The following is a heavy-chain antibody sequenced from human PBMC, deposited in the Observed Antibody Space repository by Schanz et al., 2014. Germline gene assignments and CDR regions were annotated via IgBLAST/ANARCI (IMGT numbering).Heavy chain of an antibody. CDR2: IFTDGRT. D-gene: IGHD2-15*01. V-gene: IGHV3-66*02. CDR3: ARLDPYCRSGTCSRAFDF. J-gene: IGHJ4*02. Sequence: VQLVESGGGLVKPGGSLRLSCTASGFTFSSYSMNWVRQAPGRGLEWVSIIFTDGRTYYADSVKGRFTISRDSSKNTLFLQMNSLRTEDTAVYYCARLDPYCRSGTCSRAFDFWGQGTLVTVSS. CDR1: GFTFSSYS.